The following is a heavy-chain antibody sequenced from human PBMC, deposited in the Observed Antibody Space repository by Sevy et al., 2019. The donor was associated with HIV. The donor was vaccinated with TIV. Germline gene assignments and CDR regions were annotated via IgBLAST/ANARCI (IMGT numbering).Heavy chain of an antibody. D-gene: IGHD5-18*01. CDR1: GYTFTSYG. CDR2: ISAYNGNT. V-gene: IGHV1-18*01. J-gene: IGHJ6*02. Sequence: ASVKVSCKASGYTFTSYGISWVRQAPGQGLEWMGWISAYNGNTNYAQKLQDRVTMTTDTSTSTAYMELRSLRSDDTAVYYCARGYSYGLGYYYYGMDVWGQGTTVTVSS. CDR3: ARGYSYGLGYYYYGMDV.